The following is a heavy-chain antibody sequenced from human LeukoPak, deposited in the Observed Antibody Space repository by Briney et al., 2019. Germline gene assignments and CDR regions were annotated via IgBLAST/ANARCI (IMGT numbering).Heavy chain of an antibody. CDR2: IYPGDSDT. D-gene: IGHD6-19*01. V-gene: IGHV5-51*01. Sequence: GESLQISCKGSGYSFTSYWIGWVRRMPGKGLEWMGIIYPGDSDTRYSPSFQGQVTISADKSISTAYLQWSSLKASDTAMYYCASAVAGTGNYFDYWGQGTLVTVSS. CDR3: ASAVAGTGNYFDY. J-gene: IGHJ4*02. CDR1: GYSFTSYW.